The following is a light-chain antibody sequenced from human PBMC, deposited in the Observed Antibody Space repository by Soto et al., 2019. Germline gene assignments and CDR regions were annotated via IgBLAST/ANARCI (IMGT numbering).Light chain of an antibody. J-gene: IGLJ2*01. CDR1: SSDIAKYNF. CDR3: SSYTSSSVV. CDR2: EGN. V-gene: IGLV2-14*02. Sequence: QSVLTQPASVSGSPGQSITISCTGASSDIAKYNFVSWYQQHPDKAPKLIIYEGNKRPSGISNRFSGSKSGNTASLTISGLQAEDEADYYCSSYTSSSVVFGGGTKVTVL.